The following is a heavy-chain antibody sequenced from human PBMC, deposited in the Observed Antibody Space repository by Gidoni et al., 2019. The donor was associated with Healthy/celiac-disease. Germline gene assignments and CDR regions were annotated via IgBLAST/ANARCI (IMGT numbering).Heavy chain of an antibody. CDR1: GGSLSSSSYY. CDR2: IYYRGST. CDR3: ARRYSGYDYYYYGMDV. D-gene: IGHD5-12*01. V-gene: IGHV4-39*01. J-gene: IGHJ6*02. Sequence: LQLQESGPGLVKPSETLSLTCTVSGGSLSSSSYYWGWIRQPPGKGLEWIGSIYYRGSTYYNPSLKSRVTISVDTSKNQFSLKLSSVTAADTAVYYCARRYSGYDYYYYGMDVWGQGTTVTVSS.